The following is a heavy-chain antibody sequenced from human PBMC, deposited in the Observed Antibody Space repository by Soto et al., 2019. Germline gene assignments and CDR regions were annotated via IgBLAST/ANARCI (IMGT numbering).Heavy chain of an antibody. CDR3: ARDVHPSWGWLDP. CDR2: IYYSGST. CDR1: GGSISSGD. J-gene: IGHJ5*02. D-gene: IGHD3-16*01. V-gene: IGHV4-59*01. Sequence: PSETLSLTWTVSGGSISSGDWNWIRQPPGKGLEWIGDIYYSGSTNYNPSLKSRVTISVDTSKKQFSLKLSSVTAADTAVYYCARDVHPSWGWLDPWGPGTLVTVS.